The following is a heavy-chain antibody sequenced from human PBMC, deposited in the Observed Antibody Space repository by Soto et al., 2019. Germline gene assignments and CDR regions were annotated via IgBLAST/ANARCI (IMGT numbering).Heavy chain of an antibody. V-gene: IGHV3-30*18. Sequence: QVQLVESGGGVVQPGRSLRLSCAASGLTFSTYGMHWVRQAPGKGLEWVAVISYDGSNKYYADSVKGRFTISRDNSKNTLYLQMNSLRAEDTAVYYCAKRGTYHDLWSGLGGMDVWGQGTTVTVSS. CDR1: GLTFSTYG. D-gene: IGHD3-3*01. J-gene: IGHJ6*02. CDR3: AKRGTYHDLWSGLGGMDV. CDR2: ISYDGSNK.